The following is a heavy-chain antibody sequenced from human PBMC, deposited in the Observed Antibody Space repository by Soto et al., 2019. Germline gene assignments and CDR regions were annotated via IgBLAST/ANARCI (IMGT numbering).Heavy chain of an antibody. CDR1: GYTFTSYD. J-gene: IGHJ4*02. CDR2: MNPNSGTT. D-gene: IGHD1-26*01. CDR3: AREISGIYRFDY. Sequence: QVQLVQSGAEVKKPGASVKVSCKASGYTFTSYDINWVRQATGQGLEWMGWMNPNSGTTGYAQKFQGRVTMTRNTSMTTAYMELSSLRSEDTAVYYCAREISGIYRFDYWGQGTLVTVSS. V-gene: IGHV1-8*01.